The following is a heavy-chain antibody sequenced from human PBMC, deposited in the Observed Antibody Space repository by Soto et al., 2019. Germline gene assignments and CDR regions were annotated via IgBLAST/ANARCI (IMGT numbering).Heavy chain of an antibody. J-gene: IGHJ4*02. Sequence: SETLSLTCTVSGGSISSGGYYWSWIRQHPGKGLECIGYIYYSGSTYYNPSLKSRVTISVDTSKNQFSLKLSSVTAADTAVYYCARDSGYDLVRGWYFDYWGQGTLVTVSS. CDR3: ARDSGYDLVRGWYFDY. V-gene: IGHV4-30-4*08. CDR1: GGSISSGGYY. CDR2: IYYSGST. D-gene: IGHD5-12*01.